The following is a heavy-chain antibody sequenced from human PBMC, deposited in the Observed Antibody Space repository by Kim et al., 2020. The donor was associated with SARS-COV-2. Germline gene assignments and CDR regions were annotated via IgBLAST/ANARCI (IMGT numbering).Heavy chain of an antibody. CDR3: AGRWVGTMVRGARHRDDY. D-gene: IGHD3-10*01. J-gene: IGHJ4*02. CDR2: IYYSGST. V-gene: IGHV4-39*01. CDR1: GGSISSSSYY. Sequence: SETLSLTCTVSGGSISSSSYYWGWIRQPPGKGLEWIGSIYYSGSTYYNPSLKSRVTISVDTSKNQFSLKLSSVTAADTAVYYCAGRWVGTMVRGARHRDDYWGQGTLVTVSS.